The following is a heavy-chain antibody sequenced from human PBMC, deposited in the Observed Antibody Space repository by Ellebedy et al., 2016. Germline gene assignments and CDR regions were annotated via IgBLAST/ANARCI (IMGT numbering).Heavy chain of an antibody. J-gene: IGHJ6*02. Sequence: ASVKVSCKASGGTFSSYAISWVRQAPGQGLEWMGRIIPILGIANYAQKFQGRVTITADKSTSTAYMELSSLRSEDTAVYYCARENFWDDYYYGMDVWGQGTTVTVSS. CDR1: GGTFSSYA. CDR2: IIPILGIA. D-gene: IGHD3-3*01. V-gene: IGHV1-69*04. CDR3: ARENFWDDYYYGMDV.